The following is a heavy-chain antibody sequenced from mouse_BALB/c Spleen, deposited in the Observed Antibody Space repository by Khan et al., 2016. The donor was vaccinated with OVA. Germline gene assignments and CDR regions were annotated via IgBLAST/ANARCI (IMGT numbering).Heavy chain of an antibody. V-gene: IGHV3-2*02. D-gene: IGHD1-1*01. CDR2: ISYSGNT. CDR1: GYSITSDYA. Sequence: EVKLEESGPGLVKPSQSLSLTCTVTGYSITSDYAWNWIRQFPGDKLEWMGFISYSGNTNYNPSLKSRISITRDTSKNQFFLQLNSVTTVDTATYYCARVYGGDFDYWGQGTTLTVSS. CDR3: ARVYGGDFDY. J-gene: IGHJ2*01.